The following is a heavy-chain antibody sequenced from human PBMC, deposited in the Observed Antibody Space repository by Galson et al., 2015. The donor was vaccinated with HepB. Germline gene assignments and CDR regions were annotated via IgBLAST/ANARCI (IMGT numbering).Heavy chain of an antibody. CDR2: IIPILGIA. V-gene: IGHV1-69*04. D-gene: IGHD3-3*01. J-gene: IGHJ5*02. CDR1: GGTFSSYA. CDR3: ARDRVLRFLEWLSRGLDP. Sequence: SVKVSCKASGGTFSSYAISWVRQAPGQGLEWMGRIIPILGIANYAQKFQGRVTITADKSTSTAYMELSSLRSEDTAVYYCARDRVLRFLEWLSRGLDPWGQGTLVTVSS.